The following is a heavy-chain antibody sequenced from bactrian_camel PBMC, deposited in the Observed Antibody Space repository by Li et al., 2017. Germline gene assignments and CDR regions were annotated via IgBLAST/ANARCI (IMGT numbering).Heavy chain of an antibody. CDR1: GMIYGMNC. CDR3: AADSRWVCYSASWSEYNY. Sequence: HVQLVESGGGSVQAGGSLRLSCVASGMIYGMNCLGRFRRLPGQEREGVAAIAGDGRSDYADSVKGRFTISRGNTKNTLYLQMSSLKTEDTAMYYCAADSRWVCYSASWSEYNYWGQGTQVTVS. V-gene: IGHV3S53*01. CDR2: IAGDGRS. J-gene: IGHJ4*01. D-gene: IGHD1*01.